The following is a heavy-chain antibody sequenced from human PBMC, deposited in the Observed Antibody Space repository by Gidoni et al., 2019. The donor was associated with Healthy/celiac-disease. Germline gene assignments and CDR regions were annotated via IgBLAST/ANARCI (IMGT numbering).Heavy chain of an antibody. D-gene: IGHD1-1*01. CDR3: ASVWGDPWNPRRVYYFDY. V-gene: IGHV4-30-4*01. CDR2: LYSSGST. J-gene: IGHJ4*02. Sequence: QVQLQESGRGLVKPSQTLSLTCTVSGGSISSGDYYWSWIRQPPGKGLEWIGYLYSSGSTYYNPSLQSRVTISVAPSKTQFSLKLSSVTAADPALYYCASVWGDPWNPRRVYYFDYWGQGTLVTVSS. CDR1: GGSISSGDYY.